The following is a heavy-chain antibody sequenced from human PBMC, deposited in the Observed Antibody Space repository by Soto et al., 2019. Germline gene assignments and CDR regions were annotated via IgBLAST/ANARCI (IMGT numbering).Heavy chain of an antibody. CDR3: ARHHDS. V-gene: IGHV4-59*08. J-gene: IGHJ4*02. CDR1: GGCSSNYY. Sequence: SKTLSVTCVVSGGCSSNYYWSWIRQPPGKGLEWIGYIYSSGSTNYNPSLTSRVTISVDPSKNQSSLKLSSVTAADTAVYYCARHHDSWGQGTLVTVSS. CDR2: IYSSGST.